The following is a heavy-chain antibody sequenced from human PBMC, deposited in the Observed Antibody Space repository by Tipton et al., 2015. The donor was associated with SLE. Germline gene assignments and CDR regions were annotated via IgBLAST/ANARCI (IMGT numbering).Heavy chain of an antibody. J-gene: IGHJ3*02. CDR2: IYQGGGA. V-gene: IGHV4-59*12. D-gene: IGHD3-9*01. CDR1: GASISNYH. Sequence: TLSLTCTVSGASISNYHWIWIRQSPEKGLEWIGYIYQGGGATYSPSLKSRVTISVDRSKNQFSLKLTSVTAADTAVYLCARRNYDVLTGYYDGFDIWGHGTVVTVSS. CDR3: ARRNYDVLTGYYDGFDI.